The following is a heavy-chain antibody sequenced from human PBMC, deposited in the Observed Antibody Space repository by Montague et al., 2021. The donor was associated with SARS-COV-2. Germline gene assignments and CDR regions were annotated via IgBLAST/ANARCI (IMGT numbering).Heavy chain of an antibody. CDR1: GFTFSSYD. CDR3: ARDSSSGSDWYYYYGMDV. J-gene: IGHJ6*02. V-gene: IGHV3-33*01. CDR2: IWYDGSKN. D-gene: IGHD6-13*01. Sequence: SLRLSCPASGFTFSSYDMHWARQAPGKGLEWVAIIWYDGSKNYYADSVKGRFTISRDNSKNTLYLQMNTLRAEDTAVYYCARDSSSGSDWYYYYGMDVWGQGTTVTVSS.